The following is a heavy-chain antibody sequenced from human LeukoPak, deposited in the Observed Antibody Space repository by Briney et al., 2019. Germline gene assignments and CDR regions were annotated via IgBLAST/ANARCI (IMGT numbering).Heavy chain of an antibody. CDR1: GFTVSGNY. CDR2: LYSGGTT. D-gene: IGHD6-13*01. V-gene: IGHV3-53*01. Sequence: PGGSLRLSCAASGFTVSGNYMSWVRQAPGKGLEWVSVLYSGGTTYYADSVKGRFTISRDNSKNTLYLQMNSLRAEDTAVYYCARGHSSSWYPLGDWGQGTLVTVSS. J-gene: IGHJ4*02. CDR3: ARGHSSSWYPLGD.